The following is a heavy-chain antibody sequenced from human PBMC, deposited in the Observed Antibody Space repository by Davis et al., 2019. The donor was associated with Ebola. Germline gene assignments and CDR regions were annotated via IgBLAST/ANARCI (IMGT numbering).Heavy chain of an antibody. CDR3: ARHLTYYYDSSGYFFDY. CDR1: GGSISSSSYY. D-gene: IGHD3-22*01. V-gene: IGHV4-39*01. CDR2: IYYSGST. J-gene: IGHJ4*02. Sequence: PSETLSLTCTVSGGSISSSSYYWGWIRQPPGKGLEWIGSIYYSGSTYYNPSLKSRVTISVDTSKNQFSLKLSSVTAADTAVYYCARHLTYYYDSSGYFFDYWGQGTLVTVSS.